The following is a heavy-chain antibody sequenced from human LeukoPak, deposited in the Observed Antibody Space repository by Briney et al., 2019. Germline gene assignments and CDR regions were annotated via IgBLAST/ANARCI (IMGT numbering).Heavy chain of an antibody. CDR1: GFTFSSYW. Sequence: GGSLRLSCAASGFTFSSYWMHWVRQRPGKGLVWVSRIHLDGRTTNYADSVKGRFTISRDNAKDTLSLEMNSLRPEDTAVYYCARGGSPSDYWGQGTLVSVSS. CDR2: IHLDGRTT. V-gene: IGHV3-74*01. J-gene: IGHJ4*02. D-gene: IGHD3-16*01. CDR3: ARGGSPSDY.